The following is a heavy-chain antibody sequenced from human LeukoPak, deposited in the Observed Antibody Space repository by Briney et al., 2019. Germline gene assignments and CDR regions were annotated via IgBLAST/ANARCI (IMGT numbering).Heavy chain of an antibody. D-gene: IGHD1-26*01. V-gene: IGHV3-33*08. CDR2: IWQDGSNK. Sequence: GGSLRLSCAASGFTFSSYAMSWVRQAPGKGLEWVAVIWQDGSNKHYADSVKGRFTISRDKSKNTLYLQMNSLRAEDAAVYYCVVGATTGHCFDYWGQGTLVTVPS. CDR1: GFTFSSYA. CDR3: VVGATTGHCFDY. J-gene: IGHJ4*02.